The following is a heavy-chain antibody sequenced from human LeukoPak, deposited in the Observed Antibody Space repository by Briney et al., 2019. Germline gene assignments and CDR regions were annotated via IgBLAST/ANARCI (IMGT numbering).Heavy chain of an antibody. V-gene: IGHV4-34*01. J-gene: IGHJ5*02. CDR1: GGSFSGYY. Sequence: SETLSLTCAVYGGSFSGYYWSWIRQPPGKGLEWIGEINHSGSTNYNPSLRSRVTISVDTSKNQFSLKLSSVTAADTAVYYCARGRIVVVPAAHQRGWFDPWGQGTLVTVSS. D-gene: IGHD2-2*01. CDR3: ARGRIVVVPAAHQRGWFDP. CDR2: INHSGST.